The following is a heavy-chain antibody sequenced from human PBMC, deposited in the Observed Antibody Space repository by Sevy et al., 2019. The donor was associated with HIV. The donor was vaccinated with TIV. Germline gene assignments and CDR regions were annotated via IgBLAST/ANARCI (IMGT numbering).Heavy chain of an antibody. CDR3: ASVYYDSSGSPPPDI. D-gene: IGHD3-22*01. V-gene: IGHV1-69*13. Sequence: ASVKVSCKASGGTFSSYAISWVRQAPGQGLEWMGGIIPIFGTANYAQMFQGRVTITADESTSTAYMELSSLRSEDTAVYYCASVYYDSSGSPPPDIWGQGTMVTVSS. J-gene: IGHJ3*02. CDR1: GGTFSSYA. CDR2: IIPIFGTA.